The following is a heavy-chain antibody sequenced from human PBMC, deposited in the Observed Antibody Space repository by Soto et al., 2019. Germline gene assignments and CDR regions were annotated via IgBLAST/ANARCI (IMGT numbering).Heavy chain of an antibody. V-gene: IGHV3-30-3*01. CDR1: GFTFSSYA. J-gene: IGHJ6*02. CDR3: ARDRFLEWLLSDYYYYGMDV. Sequence: GGSLRLSCAASGFTFSSYAMHWVRQAPGKGLEWVAVISYDGSNKYYADSVKGRFTISRDNSKNTLYLQMNSLRAEDTAVYYCARDRFLEWLLSDYYYYGMDVWGQGTTVT. CDR2: ISYDGSNK. D-gene: IGHD3-3*01.